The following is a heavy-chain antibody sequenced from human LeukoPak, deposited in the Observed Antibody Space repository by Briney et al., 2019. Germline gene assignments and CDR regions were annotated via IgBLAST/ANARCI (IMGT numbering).Heavy chain of an antibody. J-gene: IGHJ5*02. Sequence: SETLSLTCTVSGGSINSSSYYWGWIRQPPGKGLEWIANIYYSGDTYYNPSLKSRVTISVDTSKKQFSLKLNSVTAADTALYYCARGARAASNNWFDPWGQGTLVIVSS. D-gene: IGHD2-15*01. CDR3: ARGARAASNNWFDP. V-gene: IGHV4-39*07. CDR2: IYYSGDT. CDR1: GGSINSSSYY.